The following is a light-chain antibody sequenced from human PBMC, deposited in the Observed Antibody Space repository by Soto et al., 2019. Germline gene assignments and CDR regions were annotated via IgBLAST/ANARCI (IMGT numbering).Light chain of an antibody. Sequence: EIVLTQSPGTLSLSPGERATLSCRASHSISSDTLAWYQQKPGQPPRLLIYATSSRATGIPDRFSGSGSGTDFTLTISRREPEDFAVYYCQRNAFGQGTKLEI. CDR1: HSISSDT. J-gene: IGKJ2*01. CDR3: QRNA. V-gene: IGKV3-20*01. CDR2: ATS.